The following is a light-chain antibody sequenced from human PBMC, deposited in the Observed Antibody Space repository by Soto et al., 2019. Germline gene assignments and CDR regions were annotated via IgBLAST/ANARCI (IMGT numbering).Light chain of an antibody. CDR3: MRALQSRT. Sequence: EIVMTQSPLTLPVTPGEPASISCRSSQSLLYNNTYNYLDWYVQKPGQSPQLLIYFGSNRAPGVPDRFSGSGAGTDFTLKINRVEAEDVGTYYCMRALQSRTFGQGTRLEIQ. J-gene: IGKJ5*01. CDR1: QSLLYNNTYNY. CDR2: FGS. V-gene: IGKV2-28*01.